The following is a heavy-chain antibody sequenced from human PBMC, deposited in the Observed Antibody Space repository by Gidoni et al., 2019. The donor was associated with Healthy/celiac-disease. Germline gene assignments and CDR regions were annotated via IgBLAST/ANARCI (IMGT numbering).Heavy chain of an antibody. Sequence: QLQLQESGPGLVKLSETLSLTCTVSGGSISSSSYYWGWIRQPPGKGLGWIGSIYYSGSTYYNPSLKSRVTISVDTSKNQFSLKLSSVTAADTAVYYCARSSSGWEEYFQHWGQGTLVTVSS. CDR3: ARSSSGWEEYFQH. V-gene: IGHV4-39*01. CDR1: GGSISSSSYY. CDR2: IYYSGST. J-gene: IGHJ1*01. D-gene: IGHD6-19*01.